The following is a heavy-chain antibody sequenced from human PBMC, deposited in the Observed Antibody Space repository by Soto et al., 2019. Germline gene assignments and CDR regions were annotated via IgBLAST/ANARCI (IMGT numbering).Heavy chain of an antibody. CDR1: GFTFSRYA. Sequence: LRLSCVASGFTFSRYAMHWVRQAPGKGLEWVAVISFDGISKYYADSVKGRFTISRENSKNTLYVEMTSLRAEDTAEYYCGRCKWGSGSIPDPRNGLDVWGQGTTVTVSS. CDR3: GRCKWGSGSIPDPRNGLDV. V-gene: IGHV3-30-3*01. CDR2: ISFDGISK. D-gene: IGHD3-10*01. J-gene: IGHJ6*02.